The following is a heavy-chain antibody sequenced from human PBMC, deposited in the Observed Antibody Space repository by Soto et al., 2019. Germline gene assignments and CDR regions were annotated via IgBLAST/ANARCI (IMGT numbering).Heavy chain of an antibody. CDR2: IYHSGYT. V-gene: IGHV4-30-2*01. D-gene: IGHD1-7*01. CDR3: ARDSLTGNYFDP. J-gene: IGHJ5*02. CDR1: GGSISSGGYA. Sequence: TLSLTCVVSGGSISSGGYAWNWIRQPPGKGLEWIGYIYHSGYTSYNPSLKSRVTISVDKSKNQFSLKLSFVTAADTAVYYCARDSLTGNYFDPWGQGTLVTVSS.